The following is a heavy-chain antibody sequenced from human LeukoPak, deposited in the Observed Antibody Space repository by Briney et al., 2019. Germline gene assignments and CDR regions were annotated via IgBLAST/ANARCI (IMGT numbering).Heavy chain of an antibody. CDR1: GYTFTGCY. D-gene: IGHD1-26*01. V-gene: IGHV1-2*06. CDR3: ARVSSGSHFDC. CDR2: INPNSGGT. Sequence: ASVKVSFKASGYTFTGCYMHWVRQAPGQGLEWMGRINPNSGGTNYAQKFQGRVTMTRDTSISTAYMELSKLRSDDMAVYYCARVSSGSHFDCWGQGTLVTVSS. J-gene: IGHJ4*02.